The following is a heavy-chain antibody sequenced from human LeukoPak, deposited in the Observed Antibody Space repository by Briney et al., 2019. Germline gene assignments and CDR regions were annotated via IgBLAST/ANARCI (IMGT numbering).Heavy chain of an antibody. CDR1: GYTFSTYD. CDR3: ARVQPGVGPFDY. Sequence: GASVKASCKASGYTFSTYDINWVRQAPGQGLEWMGWISAYNGNTNYAQKLQGRVTMTTDTSTSTAYMELRSLRSDDTAVYYCARVQPGVGPFDYWGQGTLVTVSS. V-gene: IGHV1-18*01. D-gene: IGHD2-2*01. J-gene: IGHJ4*02. CDR2: ISAYNGNT.